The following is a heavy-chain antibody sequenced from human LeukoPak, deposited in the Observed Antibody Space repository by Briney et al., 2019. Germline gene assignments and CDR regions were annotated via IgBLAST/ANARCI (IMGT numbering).Heavy chain of an antibody. D-gene: IGHD3-22*01. J-gene: IGHJ4*02. CDR1: GYSFTSYW. Sequence: GESLKISCKGSGYSFTSYWIGWVRQMPGKGLEWMGIIYPGDSDTRYSPSFQGQVTISADKSTSTAYLQWSSLKASDTAMYYCARQHHYYDSSGYPSDYWGQGTLVTVSS. CDR2: IYPGDSDT. V-gene: IGHV5-51*01. CDR3: ARQHHYYDSSGYPSDY.